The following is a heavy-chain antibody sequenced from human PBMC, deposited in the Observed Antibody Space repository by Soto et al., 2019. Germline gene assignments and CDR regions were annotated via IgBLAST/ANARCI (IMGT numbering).Heavy chain of an antibody. J-gene: IGHJ3*01. CDR2: IYYDGST. CDR1: GGSITTSSYN. Sequence: QLQLQESGPGLVKPSETLSLTCSVSGGSITTSSYNWDWIRQPPGKGLEWIGTIYYDGSTSYNPSLKGPGNISVDTSQNHFALKVNSVTAAETAVYYCARFYGNGFDVWGRGTVVTVSS. CDR3: ARFYGNGFDV. V-gene: IGHV4-39*02. D-gene: IGHD3-10*01.